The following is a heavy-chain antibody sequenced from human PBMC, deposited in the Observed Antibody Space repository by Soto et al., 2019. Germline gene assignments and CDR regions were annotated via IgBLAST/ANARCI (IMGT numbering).Heavy chain of an antibody. D-gene: IGHD5-12*01. V-gene: IGHV1-18*01. J-gene: IGHJ3*02. CDR3: ARGVYLYSGYDYPAFDI. CDR1: GYTFTSYG. CDR2: ISAYNGNT. Sequence: ASVKVSCKASGYTFTSYGISWVRQAPGQGLEWMGWISAYNGNTNYAQKLQGRVTMTTDTSTSTAYMELRSLRSDDTAVYYCARGVYLYSGYDYPAFDIWGQGTMVTVS.